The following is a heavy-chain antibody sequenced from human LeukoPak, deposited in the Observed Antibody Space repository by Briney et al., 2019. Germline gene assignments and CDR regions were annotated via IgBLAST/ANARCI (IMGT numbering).Heavy chain of an antibody. D-gene: IGHD4-23*01. J-gene: IGHJ4*02. CDR3: ARVRGYYFDY. CDR1: GFTLSSYS. V-gene: IGHV3-21*01. Sequence: GGSLRLSCAASGFTLSSYSMNWVRQAPGKGLEWVSSIISSSSYIYYADSVKGRFTISRDNAKNSLYLQMNSLRAEDTAVYYCARVRGYYFDYWGQGTLVTVSS. CDR2: IISSSSYI.